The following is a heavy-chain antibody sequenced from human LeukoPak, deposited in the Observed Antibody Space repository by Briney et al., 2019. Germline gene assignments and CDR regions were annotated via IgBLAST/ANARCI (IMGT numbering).Heavy chain of an antibody. CDR2: IKQDGSET. CDR1: EFTFSNYW. J-gene: IGHJ4*02. V-gene: IGHV3-7*01. Sequence: GGSLRLSCAASEFTFSNYWMSWVRQAPGKGLEWVAKIKQDGSETYYVDSVKGRFTISRDNAKNSLYLQMNSLRAEDSAVYYCARGGRGDTSTRSYFDHWGQGTLVTVSS. CDR3: ARGGRGDTSTRSYFDH. D-gene: IGHD1-1*01.